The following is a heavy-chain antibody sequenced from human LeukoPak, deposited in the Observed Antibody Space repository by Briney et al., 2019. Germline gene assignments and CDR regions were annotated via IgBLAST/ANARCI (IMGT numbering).Heavy chain of an antibody. D-gene: IGHD3-10*01. CDR1: GYTLTELS. J-gene: IGHJ4*02. CDR2: FDPEDGET. Sequence: ASVKVSCKVSGYTLTELSMHWVRQAPGKGLEWMGGFDPEDGETIYAQKFQGRVTMTRDTSTSTVYMELSSLRSEDTAVYYCARGLRGVFWGLDYWGQGTLVTVSS. V-gene: IGHV1-24*01. CDR3: ARGLRGVFWGLDY.